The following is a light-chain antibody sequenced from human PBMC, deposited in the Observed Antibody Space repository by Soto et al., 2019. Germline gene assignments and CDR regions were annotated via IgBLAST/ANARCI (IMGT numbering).Light chain of an antibody. CDR2: AS. J-gene: IGKJ3*01. V-gene: IGKV3-20*01. CDR3: QHYGTSAL. Sequence: EIVLTQSPGTLSFSPGEIATLSCSASENFSDSYLAWYQHKPGQAPRLLIYASSSATGIPDRFSGSGSGTDFTLSISRLEPEDFAVYYCQHYGTSALFGPGTKVEIK. CDR1: ENFSDSY.